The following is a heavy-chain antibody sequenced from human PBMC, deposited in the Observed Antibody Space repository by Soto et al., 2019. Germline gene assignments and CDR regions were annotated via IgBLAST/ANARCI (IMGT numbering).Heavy chain of an antibody. Sequence: SETLSLTCTVSGGSISSGGYYWSWLRQHPGKGLEWIGYIYYSGSTNYNPSLKSRVTISVDTSKNQFSLKLSSVTAADTAVYYCARLGSSSWSYNWFDPWGQGTLVTVSS. J-gene: IGHJ5*02. D-gene: IGHD6-13*01. CDR3: ARLGSSSWSYNWFDP. V-gene: IGHV4-61*08. CDR2: IYYSGST. CDR1: GGSISSGGYY.